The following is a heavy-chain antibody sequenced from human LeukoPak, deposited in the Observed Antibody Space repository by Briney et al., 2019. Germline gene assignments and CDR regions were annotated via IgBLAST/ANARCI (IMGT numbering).Heavy chain of an antibody. CDR2: IHYSGST. CDR3: ARELKGASWHYFDY. D-gene: IGHD1-26*01. V-gene: IGHV4-59*12. J-gene: IGHJ4*02. Sequence: SETLSLTCTVSGASISSYYWSWIRQPPGKGLEWIGYIHYSGSTNYNSSLKSRVTISLDTSKNQFSLKLSSVTAADTAVYYCARELKGASWHYFDYWGQGTLVTVSS. CDR1: GASISSYY.